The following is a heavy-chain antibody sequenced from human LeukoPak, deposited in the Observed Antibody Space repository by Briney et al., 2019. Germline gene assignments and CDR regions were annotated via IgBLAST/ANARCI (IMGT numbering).Heavy chain of an antibody. CDR3: TAPQSLRYFDWLLPYGMDV. CDR1: GFTFGDYA. Sequence: PGGSLRLSCTASGFTFGDYAMRWFRQAPGKGLEWVGFIRSKAYGGTTDYAAPVKGRFTISRDDSKNTLYLQMNSLKTEDTAVYYCTAPQSLRYFDWLLPYGMDVWGQGTTVTVSS. V-gene: IGHV3-49*03. D-gene: IGHD3-9*01. J-gene: IGHJ6*02. CDR2: IRSKAYGGTT.